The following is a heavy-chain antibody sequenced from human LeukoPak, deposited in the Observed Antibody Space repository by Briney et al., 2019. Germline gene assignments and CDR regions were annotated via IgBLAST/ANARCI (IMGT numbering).Heavy chain of an antibody. CDR1: GYTFTSYG. CDR2: ISAYNGNT. V-gene: IGHV1-18*01. Sequence: GASVKVSCKASGYTFTSYGISWVRQAPGQGLEWMGWISAYNGNTNYAQKLQGRVTMTTDTSTSTAYMELGSLRSEDTAVYYCARDLGDYGDPYGYYYYYGMDVWGQGTTVTVSS. CDR3: ARDLGDYGDPYGYYYYYGMDV. D-gene: IGHD4-17*01. J-gene: IGHJ6*02.